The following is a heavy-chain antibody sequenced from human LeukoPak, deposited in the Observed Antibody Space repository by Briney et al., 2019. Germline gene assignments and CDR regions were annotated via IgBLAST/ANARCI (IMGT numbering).Heavy chain of an antibody. J-gene: IGHJ4*01. V-gene: IGHV3-7*03. CDR1: GLTFSRYW. Sequence: GGSLRLSCAASGLTFSRYWMTWFRQAPGKGLEWVANIKQDGSEKYYVDSVKGRFTISRDNAKNSLYLQMNSLRAEDTALYYCTRGQHDVDYWGQGTLVTVSS. CDR2: IKQDGSEK. CDR3: TRGQHDVDY. D-gene: IGHD1-1*01.